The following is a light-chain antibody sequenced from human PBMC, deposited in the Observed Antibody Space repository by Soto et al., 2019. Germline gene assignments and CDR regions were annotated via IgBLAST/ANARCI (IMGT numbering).Light chain of an antibody. CDR1: NIGTQS. V-gene: IGLV3-21*02. CDR2: RNS. J-gene: IGLJ1*01. Sequence: SYELTQPASVSLVPGQTASITCWGDNIGTQSVHWYQQRPGQAPVLVVYRNSDRPSGISERFSGSNLGNTAILTIGRVEAAYGAGYYCLVWDVSGARYVFGPGTKVTVL. CDR3: LVWDVSGARYV.